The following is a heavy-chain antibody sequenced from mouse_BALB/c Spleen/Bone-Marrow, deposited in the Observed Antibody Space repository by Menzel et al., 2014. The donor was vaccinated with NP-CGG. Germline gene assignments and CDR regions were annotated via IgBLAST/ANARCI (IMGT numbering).Heavy chain of an antibody. V-gene: IGHV1S22*01. Sequence: LQQSGSELVRPGASVKLSCKASGYTFTSYWVHWVKQRPGQGLEWIGNIYPGSGSPNYDERLKSKATLTVDTSSSTAYMQLSSLTSEDSAVYYCTIYAFAYWGQGTLVTVSA. CDR2: IYPGSGSP. CDR1: GYTFTSYW. J-gene: IGHJ3*01. CDR3: TIYAFAY. D-gene: IGHD2-12*01.